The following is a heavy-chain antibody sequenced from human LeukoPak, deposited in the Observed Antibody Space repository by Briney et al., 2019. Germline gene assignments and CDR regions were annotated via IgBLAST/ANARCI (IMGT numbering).Heavy chain of an antibody. J-gene: IGHJ4*02. Sequence: PSETLSLTCAVYGGSFSGYYWSWIRQPPGKGLEWIGEINHSGSTNCNPSLKSRVTISVDTSKNQFSLKLSSVTAADTAVYYCARDPDDYGDFDYWGQGTLVTVSS. CDR2: INHSGST. V-gene: IGHV4-34*01. D-gene: IGHD4-17*01. CDR1: GGSFSGYY. CDR3: ARDPDDYGDFDY.